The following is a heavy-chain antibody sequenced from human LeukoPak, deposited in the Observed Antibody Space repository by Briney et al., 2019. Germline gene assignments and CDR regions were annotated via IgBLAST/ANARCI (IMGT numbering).Heavy chain of an antibody. V-gene: IGHV3-21*01. CDR3: AREQQPWAFDI. D-gene: IGHD6-13*01. CDR1: GFTFSSYS. CDR2: ISSSSSYI. J-gene: IGHJ3*02. Sequence: KSGGSLRLSCAASGFTFSSYSMNWVRQAPGKGLEWVSSISSSSSYIYYADSVKGRFTISRDNAKNSLYLQMNSLRAEDTAVYYCAREQQPWAFDIWGQGTMVTVSS.